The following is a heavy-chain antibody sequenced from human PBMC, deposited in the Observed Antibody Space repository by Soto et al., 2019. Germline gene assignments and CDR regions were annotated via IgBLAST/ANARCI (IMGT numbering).Heavy chain of an antibody. J-gene: IGHJ6*02. D-gene: IGHD3-16*01. CDR3: AKGDLFVGGTIYGMDV. CDR1: GDSISRGYH. CDR2: ISVSGGST. V-gene: IGHV3-23*01. Sequence: ETLSLTCAVSGDSISRGYHWAWIRQPPGKGLEWVAGISVSGGSTNYAVSVKGRFTISRDNDKNTVYLQMNSLRAEDTAVYYCAKGDLFVGGTIYGMDVWGQGTTVTVSS.